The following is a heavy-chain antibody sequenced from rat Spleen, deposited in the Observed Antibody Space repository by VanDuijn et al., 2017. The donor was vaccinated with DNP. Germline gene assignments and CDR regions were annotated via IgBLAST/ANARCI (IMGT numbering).Heavy chain of an antibody. D-gene: IGHD3-3*01. Sequence: EVQLVESGGGLVQPGGSLKLSCAASGFTFGDYYMSWVRQPPTKGLEWVASISTGGDNTYYRDSVKGRFTISRDNAKNTQYLQMASLRSEDTATYYCATHFPVPHYWGQGVMVTVSS. CDR2: ISTGGDNT. V-gene: IGHV5S13*01. CDR1: GFTFGDYY. CDR3: ATHFPVPHY. J-gene: IGHJ2*01.